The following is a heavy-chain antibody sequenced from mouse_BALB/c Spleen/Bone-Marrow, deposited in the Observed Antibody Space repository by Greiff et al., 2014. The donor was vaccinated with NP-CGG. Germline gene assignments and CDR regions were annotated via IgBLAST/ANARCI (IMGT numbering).Heavy chain of an antibody. V-gene: IGHV1-20*02. D-gene: IGHD1-1*01. CDR2: INPYNGDT. J-gene: IGHJ2*01. CDR3: ARSGYYGSSYFDY. CDR1: GYSFTGYF. Sequence: EVQLQQSGPELVKPGASVKISCKASGYSFTGYFMNWVMQSHGKSLEWIGRINPYNGDTFYNQKFKGKATLTVDKSSSTAHMELRSLASEDSAVYYCARSGYYGSSYFDYWGQGTTLTVSP.